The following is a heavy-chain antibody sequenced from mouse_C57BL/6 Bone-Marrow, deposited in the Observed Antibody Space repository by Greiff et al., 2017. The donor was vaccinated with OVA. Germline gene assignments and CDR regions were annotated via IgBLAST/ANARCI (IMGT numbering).Heavy chain of an antibody. V-gene: IGHV7-3*01. CDR3: ARYKVLGVFDY. J-gene: IGHJ2*01. CDR2: IRNKANGYTT. Sequence: DVKLVESGGGLVQPGGSLSLSCAASGFTFTDYYMSWVRQPPGKALEWLGFIRNKANGYTTEYSASVKGRFTISRDNSQSILYLQMNALRAEDSATYYCARYKVLGVFDYWGQGTTLTVSS. CDR1: GFTFTDYY. D-gene: IGHD3-3*01.